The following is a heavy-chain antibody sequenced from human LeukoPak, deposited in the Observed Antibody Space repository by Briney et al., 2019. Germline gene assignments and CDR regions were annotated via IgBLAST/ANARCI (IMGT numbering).Heavy chain of an antibody. Sequence: SETLSLTCTDSGGSISSYYWSWIRQPAGKGLEWIGRIYTSGSTNYNPSLKSRVTMSVDTSKNQFSLKLSSVTAADTAVYYCARSQTVTSDCYYYMDVWGKGTTVTISS. CDR3: ARSQTVTSDCYYYMDV. V-gene: IGHV4-4*07. CDR1: GGSISSYY. CDR2: IYTSGST. J-gene: IGHJ6*03. D-gene: IGHD4-17*01.